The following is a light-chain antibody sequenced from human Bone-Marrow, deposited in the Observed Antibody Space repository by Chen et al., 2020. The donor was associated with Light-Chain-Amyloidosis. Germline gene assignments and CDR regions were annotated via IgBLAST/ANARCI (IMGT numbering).Light chain of an antibody. V-gene: IGLV3-25*02. Sequence: SYELTQPPSVSVSPGQTARITCSGDDLPTKYAYWYQQKPGQAPVLVIHRDTERPSGISERFSGSSSGKTATLTNSGVQAEEEADYHCQSADSSGTYEVIFGGGTKLTVL. CDR2: RDT. CDR1: DLPTKY. CDR3: QSADSSGTYEVI. J-gene: IGLJ2*01.